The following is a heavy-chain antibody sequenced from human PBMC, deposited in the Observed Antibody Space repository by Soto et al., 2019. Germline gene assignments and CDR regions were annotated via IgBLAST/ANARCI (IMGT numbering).Heavy chain of an antibody. Sequence: GGSLRLSCAASGFTFSSYWMHWVRQAPGKGLVWVSRINSDGSSTSYADSVKGRFTISRDNAKNTLYLQMNSLRAEDTAVYYCAREGSSSWSYYYYYGMDVWGQGTTVTVSS. V-gene: IGHV3-74*01. CDR2: INSDGSST. CDR3: AREGSSSWSYYYYYGMDV. J-gene: IGHJ6*02. D-gene: IGHD6-13*01. CDR1: GFTFSSYW.